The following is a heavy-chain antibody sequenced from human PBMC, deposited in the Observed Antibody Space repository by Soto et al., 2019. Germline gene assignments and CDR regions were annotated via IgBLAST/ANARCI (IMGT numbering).Heavy chain of an antibody. CDR2: TYYRSKWYN. Sequence: SQTLSLTCAISGDSASGNSAAWNWIRQSPSRGLEWLGRTYYRSKWYNDYAVSVKSRITVTPDTSKNQFSLKLSSVTAADTAVYYCARGIYCSSTSCSFDPWGQGTLVTVSS. CDR1: GDSASGNSAA. CDR3: ARGIYCSSTSCSFDP. D-gene: IGHD2-2*01. J-gene: IGHJ5*02. V-gene: IGHV6-1*01.